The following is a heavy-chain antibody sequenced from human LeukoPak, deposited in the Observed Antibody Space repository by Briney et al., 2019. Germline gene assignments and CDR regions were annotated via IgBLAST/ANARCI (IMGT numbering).Heavy chain of an antibody. D-gene: IGHD6-13*01. Sequence: PSETLSLTCAVSGGSISSSNWWSWVRQPPGKGLEWIGEIYHSGSTNYNPSLKSRVTISVDKSKNQFSLKLSSVTAADTAVYYCARESLAAAGRPFDYWGQGTLVTVSS. CDR3: ARESLAAAGRPFDY. CDR1: GGSISSSNW. V-gene: IGHV4-4*02. CDR2: IYHSGST. J-gene: IGHJ4*02.